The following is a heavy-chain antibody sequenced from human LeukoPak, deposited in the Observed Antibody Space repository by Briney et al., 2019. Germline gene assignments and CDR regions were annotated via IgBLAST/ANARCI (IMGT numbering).Heavy chain of an antibody. CDR3: AKGTITFGGAYYFDY. CDR1: GFTFSSYG. Sequence: GKSLRLSCAASGFTFSSYGMHWVRQAPGKGLEWVAVIWYDGSNKYYADSVKGRFTISRDNSKNTPYLQMNSLRAEDTAVYYCAKGTITFGGAYYFDYWGQGTLVTVSS. J-gene: IGHJ4*02. CDR2: IWYDGSNK. D-gene: IGHD3-16*01. V-gene: IGHV3-33*06.